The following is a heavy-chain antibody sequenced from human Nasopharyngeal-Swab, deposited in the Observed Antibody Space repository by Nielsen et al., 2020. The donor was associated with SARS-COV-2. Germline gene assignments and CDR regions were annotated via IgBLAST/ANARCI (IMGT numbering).Heavy chain of an antibody. CDR2: ISYDGSNK. CDR1: GFTFSSYA. J-gene: IGHJ4*02. CDR3: ARDGKSGDYGDFFDY. D-gene: IGHD4-17*01. V-gene: IGHV3-30-3*01. Sequence: LSLTCAASGFTFSSYAMHWVRQAPGKGLEWVAVISYDGSNKYYADSVKGRFTISRDNSKNTLYLQMNSLRAEDTAVYYCARDGKSGDYGDFFDYWGQGTLVTVSS.